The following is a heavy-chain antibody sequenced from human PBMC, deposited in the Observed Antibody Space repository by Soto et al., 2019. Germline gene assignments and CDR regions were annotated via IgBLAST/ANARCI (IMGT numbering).Heavy chain of an antibody. D-gene: IGHD6-19*01. CDR3: AKDLDSGTPYYYYGMDV. Sequence: PGGSLRLSCAASGFTFSSYGMHWVRQAPGKGLEWVAVISYDGSNKYYADSVKGRFTISRDNSKNTLYLQMNSLRAEDTAVYYCAKDLDSGTPYYYYGMDVWGQGTTVTVSS. CDR2: ISYDGSNK. V-gene: IGHV3-30*18. J-gene: IGHJ6*02. CDR1: GFTFSSYG.